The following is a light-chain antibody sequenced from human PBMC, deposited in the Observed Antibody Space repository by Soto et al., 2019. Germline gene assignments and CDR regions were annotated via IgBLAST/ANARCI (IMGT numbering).Light chain of an antibody. CDR1: QSLRSS. CDR3: QQYNNWPQT. Sequence: IQMTHSPYTLSVSVGDRATLSCRASQSLRSSLAWYQQKPGQAPRLLIYEASTIATGIPARFSGSGSGTDFTLTISGLQSEDFAVYYCQQYNNWPQTFGQGTKVDIK. CDR2: EAS. J-gene: IGKJ1*01. V-gene: IGKV3-15*01.